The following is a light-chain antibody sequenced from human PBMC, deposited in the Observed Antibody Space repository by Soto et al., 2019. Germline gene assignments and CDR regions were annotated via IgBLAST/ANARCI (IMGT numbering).Light chain of an antibody. CDR1: SSDVGGYNY. CDR2: EVS. V-gene: IGLV2-14*01. J-gene: IGLJ1*01. Sequence: QSALTQPASVSGSPGQSISISCTGTSSDVGGYNYVSWYQQHPGKAPKLMIYEVSNRPSGVSNRFSGSKSGNTASLTISGLQAEDEADYYCSSKRRDSPVVFGTGTKVTVL. CDR3: SSKRRDSPVV.